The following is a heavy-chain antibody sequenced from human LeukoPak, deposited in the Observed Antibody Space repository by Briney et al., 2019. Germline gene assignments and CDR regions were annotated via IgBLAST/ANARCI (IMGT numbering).Heavy chain of an antibody. J-gene: IGHJ4*02. Sequence: GGSLRLSCAASGFTFSSYAMSWVRQAPGKGLEWVSGISWNSGSIGYADSVKGRFTISRDNAKNSLYLQMNSLRAEDTALYYCAKEGPIRGQWLVYFDYWGQGTLVTVSS. CDR1: GFTFSSYA. V-gene: IGHV3-9*01. CDR2: ISWNSGSI. CDR3: AKEGPIRGQWLVYFDY. D-gene: IGHD6-19*01.